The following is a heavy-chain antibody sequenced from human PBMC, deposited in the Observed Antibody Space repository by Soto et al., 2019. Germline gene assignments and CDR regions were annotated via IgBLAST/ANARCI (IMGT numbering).Heavy chain of an antibody. CDR2: IYSSGST. V-gene: IGHV4-39*01. Sequence: SETLSLTCTVSGDSISGTSFYWGWIRQSSGKGLEWIASIYSSGSTFYNLSLKSRLSLSVDTSKNQFSLRLQSVTAADTAAYYCVRHRSSREIPFDNWGQGTLVTVSS. CDR1: GDSISGTSFY. CDR3: VRHRSSREIPFDN. D-gene: IGHD2-21*01. J-gene: IGHJ4*02.